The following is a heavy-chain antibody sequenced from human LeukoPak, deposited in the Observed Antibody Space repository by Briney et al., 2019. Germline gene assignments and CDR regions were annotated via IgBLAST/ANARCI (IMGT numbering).Heavy chain of an antibody. CDR2: FDPEDGET. Sequence: ASVKVSCKVSGYTLTELSMHWVRQAPGKGLEWMGGFDPEDGETIYAQKFQGRVTMTEDTSTDTAYMELSSLRSEDTAVYYCATSASKWFGKGGVGYWGQGTLVTVSS. CDR3: ATSASKWFGKGGVGY. V-gene: IGHV1-24*01. D-gene: IGHD3-10*01. CDR1: GYTLTELS. J-gene: IGHJ4*02.